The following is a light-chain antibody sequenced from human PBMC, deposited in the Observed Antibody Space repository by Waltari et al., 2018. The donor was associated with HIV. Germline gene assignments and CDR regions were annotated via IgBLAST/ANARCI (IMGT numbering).Light chain of an antibody. Sequence: DVQMTQSPSTLSASVGDTVTITCRASQSISTWLAWYQQKPGKAPKLLIYRASSLQSGVPSRFSGSGSETESTLTINSLQPDDFATYYCQQYNTYSQTFGQGTKVDIK. CDR1: QSISTW. V-gene: IGKV1-5*03. J-gene: IGKJ1*01. CDR2: RAS. CDR3: QQYNTYSQT.